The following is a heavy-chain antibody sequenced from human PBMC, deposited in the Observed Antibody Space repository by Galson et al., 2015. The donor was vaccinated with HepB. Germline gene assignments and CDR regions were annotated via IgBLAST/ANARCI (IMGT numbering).Heavy chain of an antibody. J-gene: IGHJ4*02. CDR3: ARETQFRYFDWFIDY. D-gene: IGHD3-9*01. Sequence: SLRLSCAASGFIVSTNYVSWVRQAPGKGLEWVSVIYSGGRTYYVDSVKGRFTISRDNSKNTLYLQMNSLRAEDTAVYYCARETQFRYFDWFIDYWGQGTLVSVSS. CDR2: IYSGGRT. V-gene: IGHV3-53*01. CDR1: GFIVSTNY.